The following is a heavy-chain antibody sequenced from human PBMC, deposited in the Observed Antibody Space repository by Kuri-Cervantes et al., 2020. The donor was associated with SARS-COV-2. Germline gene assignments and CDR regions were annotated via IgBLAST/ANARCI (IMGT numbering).Heavy chain of an antibody. Sequence: SETLSLTCAVSGGSISSSNWWSWVRQPPGKGLEWIGEIYHSGSTNYNPSLKSRVTISVDTSKNQFSLKLSSVTAADTAVNYCARGILAARPFIWSDPWGQGTLVTVSS. CDR1: GGSISSSNW. CDR2: IYHSGST. D-gene: IGHD6-6*01. CDR3: ARGILAARPFIWSDP. J-gene: IGHJ5*02. V-gene: IGHV4-4*02.